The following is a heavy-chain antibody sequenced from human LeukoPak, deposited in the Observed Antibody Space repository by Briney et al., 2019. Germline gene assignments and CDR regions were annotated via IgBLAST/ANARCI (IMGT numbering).Heavy chain of an antibody. CDR2: SRYDGSNK. CDR3: ASEVGYCSSTSCPTIWDY. Sequence: PGGSLRLSCETSGLSFSNYGFYWVRQAPGKGLEWVAFSRYDGSNKYYADSVKGQFTISRDNSKKTLYLQMNSLRAEDTAVYYCASEVGYCSSTSCPTIWDYWGQGTLVTVSS. J-gene: IGHJ4*02. V-gene: IGHV3-30*02. D-gene: IGHD2-2*01. CDR1: GLSFSNYG.